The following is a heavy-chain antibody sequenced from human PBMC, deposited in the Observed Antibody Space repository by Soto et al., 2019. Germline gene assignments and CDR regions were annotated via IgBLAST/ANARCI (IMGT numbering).Heavy chain of an antibody. CDR1: GGSFNSFY. Sequence: ETLSLTCAVYGGSFNSFYWSWIRQPPGKGLEWIGEIHHSGTTNYNPSLKSRVTISLDTSRNQFSLKLTSVTAADTAVYYCASRRGWELLDYWGQGTLVTVSS. CDR3: ASRRGWELLDY. V-gene: IGHV4-34*01. CDR2: IHHSGTT. D-gene: IGHD1-26*01. J-gene: IGHJ4*02.